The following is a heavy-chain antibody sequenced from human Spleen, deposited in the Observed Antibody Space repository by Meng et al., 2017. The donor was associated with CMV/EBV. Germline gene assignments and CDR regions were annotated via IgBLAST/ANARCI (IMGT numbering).Heavy chain of an antibody. CDR2: IRYSGST. CDR3: ARDRDPSALSRYYYYGLDV. Sequence: SETLSLTCSVSGGSINSHRYYWGWIRQPPGKGLEWIGSIRYSGSTYYNPSLKSRVTISVDTSKNQFSLRLTSVTVADTAVYYCARDRDPSALSRYYYYGLDVWGQGTTVTVSS. CDR1: GGSINSHRYY. D-gene: IGHD6-6*01. V-gene: IGHV4-39*07. J-gene: IGHJ6*02.